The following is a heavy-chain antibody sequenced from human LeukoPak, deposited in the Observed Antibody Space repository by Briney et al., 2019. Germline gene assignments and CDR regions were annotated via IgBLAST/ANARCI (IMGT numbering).Heavy chain of an antibody. J-gene: IGHJ5*02. CDR3: TTHGARWEGDWFDP. D-gene: IGHD1-26*01. CDR1: GFTFSNAW. V-gene: IGHV3-15*01. Sequence: GGSLRLSCAASGFTFSNAWMSWVRQAPGKGLEWVGRIKSKTDGGTTDYAAPVKGRFTISRDDSKNTLYLQMNSLKTEDTAVYYCTTHGARWEGDWFDPWGQGTLVTVSS. CDR2: IKSKTDGGTT.